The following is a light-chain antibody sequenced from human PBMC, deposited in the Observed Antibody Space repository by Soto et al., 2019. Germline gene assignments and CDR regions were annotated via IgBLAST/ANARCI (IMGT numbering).Light chain of an antibody. Sequence: QSALTQPASVSGSPGQSITISCTGTSSDVGSYNLVSWYQQHPGKAPKLMIYEGSKRPSGVFNRFSGSKSGNTASLTISGLQAEDEADYYCCSYAGSSTYVVFGGGIQLTVL. CDR1: SSDVGSYNL. CDR3: CSYAGSSTYVV. V-gene: IGLV2-23*01. J-gene: IGLJ2*01. CDR2: EGS.